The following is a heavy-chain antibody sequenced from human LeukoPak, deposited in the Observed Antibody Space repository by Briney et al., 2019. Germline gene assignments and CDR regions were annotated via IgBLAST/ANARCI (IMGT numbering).Heavy chain of an antibody. V-gene: IGHV3-48*01. J-gene: IGHJ4*02. CDR1: GFTFGSYN. Sequence: GGSLRLSCAASGFTFGSYNMNWVRQAPGKGLEWVSYISSSSSTIYYVDSVKGRFTISRDNSKNTVYVQMNSLRAEDTAVYYCASIPTYYFESSRDYWGQGTLVTVSS. CDR3: ASIPTYYFESSRDY. CDR2: ISSSSSTI. D-gene: IGHD3-22*01.